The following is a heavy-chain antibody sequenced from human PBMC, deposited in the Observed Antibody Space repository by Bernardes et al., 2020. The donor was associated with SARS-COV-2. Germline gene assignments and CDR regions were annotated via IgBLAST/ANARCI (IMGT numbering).Heavy chain of an antibody. D-gene: IGHD6-13*01. CDR3: ARDSYSSSWYVGYYYYGMDV. CDR1: GYTFTSYG. V-gene: IGHV1-18*01. Sequence: ASVKVSCKASGYTFTSYGISWVRQAPGQGLEWMGWISAYNGNTNYAQKLQGRVTMTTDTSTSTAYMELRSLRSDDTAVYYCARDSYSSSWYVGYYYYGMDVWGQGTTVTVSS. J-gene: IGHJ6*02. CDR2: ISAYNGNT.